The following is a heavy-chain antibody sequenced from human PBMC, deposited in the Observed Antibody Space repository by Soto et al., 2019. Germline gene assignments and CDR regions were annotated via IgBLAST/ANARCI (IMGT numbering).Heavy chain of an antibody. CDR2: IFSNDEK. Sequence: SGPTLVNPTETLTLTCTVSGFSLSNARMGVSWIRQPPGKALEWLAHIFSNDEKSYSTSLKSRLTISKDTSKSQVVLTMTNMDPVDTATYYCARSMTTFGGVIGLFDYWGQGTLVTVSS. CDR3: ARSMTTFGGVIGLFDY. V-gene: IGHV2-26*01. CDR1: GFSLSNARMG. J-gene: IGHJ4*02. D-gene: IGHD3-16*02.